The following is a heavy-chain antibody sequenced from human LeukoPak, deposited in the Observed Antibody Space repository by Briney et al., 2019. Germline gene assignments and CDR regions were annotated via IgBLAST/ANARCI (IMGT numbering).Heavy chain of an antibody. J-gene: IGHJ6*03. D-gene: IGHD3-16*01. CDR3: ARVAGGPYYYYSYMDV. V-gene: IGHV1-8*01. CDR1: GYTFTSYD. Sequence: ASVKVSCKASGYTFTSYDINWVRQATGQGLEWMGWMNPNSGNTGYAQKFQGRVTMTRTTSISTAYMELSSLRSEDTAVYYCARVAGGPYYYYSYMDVWGKGTTVTVSS. CDR2: MNPNSGNT.